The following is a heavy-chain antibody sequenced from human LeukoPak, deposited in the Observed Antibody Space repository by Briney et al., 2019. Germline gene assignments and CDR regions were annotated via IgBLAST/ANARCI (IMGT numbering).Heavy chain of an antibody. V-gene: IGHV4-59*01. J-gene: IGHJ4*02. CDR3: ARGAAAVY. D-gene: IGHD6-13*01. Sequence: SETLSLTYTVSGGSISNYYWSWIRQPPGKGLEYIGYIYYTGSTNYNPSLKSRVTISVDTSKNQFSLKLSSVTAADTAVYYCARGAAAVYWGQGALVTVSS. CDR2: IYYTGST. CDR1: GGSISNYY.